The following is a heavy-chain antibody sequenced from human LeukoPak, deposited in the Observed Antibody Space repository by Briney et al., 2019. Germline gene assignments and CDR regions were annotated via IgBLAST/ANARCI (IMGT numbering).Heavy chain of an antibody. V-gene: IGHV1-69*06. Sequence: SVKVSCKASGGTFSSYAISWVRQAPGQGLEWMGGIIPIFGTANYAQKFQGRVTITADKSTSTAYMELSSLRSDDTAVYYCARANIRYCSGGSCYPHYYYYYMDVWGKGTTVTVSS. CDR2: IIPIFGTA. J-gene: IGHJ6*03. D-gene: IGHD2-15*01. CDR1: GGTFSSYA. CDR3: ARANIRYCSGGSCYPHYYYYYMDV.